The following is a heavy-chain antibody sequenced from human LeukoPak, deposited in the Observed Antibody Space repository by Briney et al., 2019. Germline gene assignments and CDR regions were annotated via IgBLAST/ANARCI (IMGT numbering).Heavy chain of an antibody. CDR1: GYTFTSYG. D-gene: IGHD4-17*01. V-gene: IGHV1-18*01. CDR2: ISAYNGNT. J-gene: IGHJ2*01. Sequence: ASVKVSCKASGYTFTSYGISWVRQAPGQGLEWMGWISAYNGNTNYAQKLQGRVTMTTDTSTSTAYMELRSLRSDDTAVYYCARTFGDYTYWYFDLWGRGTQVTVSS. CDR3: ARTFGDYTYWYFDL.